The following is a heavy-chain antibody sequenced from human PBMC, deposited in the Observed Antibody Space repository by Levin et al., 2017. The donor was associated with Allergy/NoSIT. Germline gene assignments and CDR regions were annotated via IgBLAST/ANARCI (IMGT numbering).Heavy chain of an antibody. D-gene: IGHD5-18*01. V-gene: IGHV4-59*01. Sequence: SETLSLTCTVSGGSISSYYWSWIRQPPGKGLEWIGYIYYSGSTNYNPSLKSRVTISVDTSKNQFSLKLSSVTAADTAVYYCARGVQLWSYYFDYWGQGTLVTVSS. J-gene: IGHJ4*02. CDR2: IYYSGST. CDR3: ARGVQLWSYYFDY. CDR1: GGSISSYY.